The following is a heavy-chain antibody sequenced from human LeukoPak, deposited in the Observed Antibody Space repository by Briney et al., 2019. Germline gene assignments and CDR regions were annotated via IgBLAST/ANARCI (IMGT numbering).Heavy chain of an antibody. CDR3: ARDPRSKGFDP. CDR2: INGDGSDT. CDR1: GFTFSGYW. V-gene: IGHV3-74*01. D-gene: IGHD1-26*01. J-gene: IGHJ5*02. Sequence: PGGSLRLSCAASGFTFSGYWMHWARQSPGKGLVWVSCINGDGSDTRYADSVKGRFTISRDNAKNTLYLQMNSLRGEDTAVYYCARDPRSKGFDPWGQGTLVTVSS.